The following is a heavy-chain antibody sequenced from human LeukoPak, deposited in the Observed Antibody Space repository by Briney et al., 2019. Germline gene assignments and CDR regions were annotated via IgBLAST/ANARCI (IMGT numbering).Heavy chain of an antibody. Sequence: SETLSLTCTVSGGSISSYYWSWIRQPPGKGLEWIGYIYYSGGTNYNPSLKSRVTISIDKSKNQFSLKLSSVTAADTAVYYCARGSGSPQRFDYWGKGTLVTVSS. V-gene: IGHV4-59*01. CDR2: IYYSGGT. J-gene: IGHJ4*02. D-gene: IGHD3-10*01. CDR1: GGSISSYY. CDR3: ARGSGSPQRFDY.